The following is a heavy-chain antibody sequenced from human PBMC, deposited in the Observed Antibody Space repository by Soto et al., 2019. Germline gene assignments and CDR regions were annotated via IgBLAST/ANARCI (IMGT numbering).Heavy chain of an antibody. Sequence: QVQLQESGPGLVKPSQTLSLTCTVSGGSISSGGYYWSWIRQHPGKGLEWIGYIYYSGSTYYNPSLKSRVTISVDTSKNQFSLKLSSVTAADTAVYYCAREGWNCSGGSCYPVAWFDPWGQGTLVTVSS. CDR2: IYYSGST. CDR3: AREGWNCSGGSCYPVAWFDP. V-gene: IGHV4-31*03. D-gene: IGHD2-15*01. CDR1: GGSISSGGYY. J-gene: IGHJ5*02.